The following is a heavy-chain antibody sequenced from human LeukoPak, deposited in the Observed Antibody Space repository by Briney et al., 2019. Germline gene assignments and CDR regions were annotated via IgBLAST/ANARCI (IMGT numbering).Heavy chain of an antibody. CDR2: ISGSGGST. J-gene: IGHJ4*02. V-gene: IGHV3-23*01. CDR3: AKDSYDSSGYYLYDY. D-gene: IGHD3-22*01. CDR1: GFTFSSYA. Sequence: PGGSLRLSCAASGFTFSSYAMSWVRQAPGKGLEWVSAISGSGGSTYYADSVKGRFTNSRDNSKNTLYLQMNSLRAEDTAVYYCAKDSYDSSGYYLYDYWGQGTLVTVSS.